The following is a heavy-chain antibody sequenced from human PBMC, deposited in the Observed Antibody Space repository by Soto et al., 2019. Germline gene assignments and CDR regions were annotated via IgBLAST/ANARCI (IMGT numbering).Heavy chain of an antibody. CDR1: GGTFSSYT. Sequence: GASVKVSCKASGGTFSSYTISWVRQAPGQGLEWMGRIIPILGIANYAQKFQGRVTITADKSTSTAYMELSSLRSEDTAVYYCASVRRLRHCSGGSCYFDYWGQGTLVTVSS. CDR2: IIPILGIA. V-gene: IGHV1-69*02. D-gene: IGHD2-15*01. CDR3: ASVRRLRHCSGGSCYFDY. J-gene: IGHJ4*02.